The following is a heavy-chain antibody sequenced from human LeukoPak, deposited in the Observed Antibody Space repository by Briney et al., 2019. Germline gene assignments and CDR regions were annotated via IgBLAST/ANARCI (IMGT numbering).Heavy chain of an antibody. CDR1: GFTFSSSG. Sequence: PGGSLRLSCAASGFTFSSSGMHWVRQAPGKGLEWVAFIRYDGSNKYYADSVEGRFTISRDNSKNTLYLQMNNLRAEDTAVYYCAKDLAVMMKTFDIWGQGTMVTVSS. V-gene: IGHV3-30*02. CDR2: IRYDGSNK. J-gene: IGHJ3*02. CDR3: AKDLAVMMKTFDI. D-gene: IGHD3-16*01.